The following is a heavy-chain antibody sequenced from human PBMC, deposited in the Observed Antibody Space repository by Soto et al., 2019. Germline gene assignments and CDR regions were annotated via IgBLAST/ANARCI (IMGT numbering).Heavy chain of an antibody. D-gene: IGHD6-19*01. CDR1: GFTFDDYA. CDR3: AKDIRIAVAGPIDY. J-gene: IGHJ4*02. Sequence: GGSLRLSCAASGFTFDDYAMHWVRQAPGKGLEWVSGISWNSGSIGYADSVKGRFTISRDNAKNSLYLQMNSLRAEDTALYYCAKDIRIAVAGPIDYWGQGTMVTVYS. CDR2: ISWNSGSI. V-gene: IGHV3-9*01.